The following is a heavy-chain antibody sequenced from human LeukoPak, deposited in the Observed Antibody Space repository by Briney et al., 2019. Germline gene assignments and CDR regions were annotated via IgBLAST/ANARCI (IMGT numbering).Heavy chain of an antibody. CDR1: VFTFSSYG. Sequence: GGSLRLSCAASVFTFSSYGMYWVRQAPGKGLEWVAFIRSDGNKKYYADSVKGRFTISRDTAKNSLYLQMNSLRAKDTAVYYCVRGMGGGVSNFDYWGQGTLVTVSS. J-gene: IGHJ4*02. CDR2: IRSDGNKK. CDR3: VRGMGGGVSNFDY. D-gene: IGHD3-16*01. V-gene: IGHV3-30*02.